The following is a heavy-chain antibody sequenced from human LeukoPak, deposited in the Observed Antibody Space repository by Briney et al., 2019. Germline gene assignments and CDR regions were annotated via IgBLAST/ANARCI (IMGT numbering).Heavy chain of an antibody. V-gene: IGHV4-61*05. CDR3: ARLRAMVPDY. Sequence: SETLSLTCTVSGGSISNSGFHWGWIRQAPGKGLEWIGYIYYSGSTNYNPSLKSRVTISVDTSKNQFSLKLSSVTAADTAVYYCARLRAMVPDYWGQGTLVTVSS. CDR2: IYYSGST. J-gene: IGHJ4*02. D-gene: IGHD3-10*01. CDR1: GGSISNSGFH.